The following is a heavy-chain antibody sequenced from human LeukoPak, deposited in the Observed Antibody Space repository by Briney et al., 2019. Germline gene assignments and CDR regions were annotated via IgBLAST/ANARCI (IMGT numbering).Heavy chain of an antibody. CDR1: GYTFTSYY. J-gene: IGHJ4*02. V-gene: IGHV1-46*01. Sequence: ASVKVSCKASGYTFTSYYMHWVRQAPGQGLEWMGIINPSGGSTSYAQKFQGRVTMTRDMSTSTVYMELSSLRSEDTAVYYCARVAPLRLGELSFLRFWDYWGQGTLVTVSS. D-gene: IGHD3-16*02. CDR2: INPSGGST. CDR3: ARVAPLRLGELSFLRFWDY.